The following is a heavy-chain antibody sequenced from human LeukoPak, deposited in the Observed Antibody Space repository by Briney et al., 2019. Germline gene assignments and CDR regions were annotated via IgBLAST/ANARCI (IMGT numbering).Heavy chain of an antibody. CDR2: IIPILGIA. V-gene: IGHV1-69*04. CDR3: AILTSSGWYRY. D-gene: IGHD6-19*01. J-gene: IGHJ4*02. Sequence: GASVKVSCRASGGTFSSYAISWVRQAPGQGLEWMGRIIPILGIANYAQKFQGRVTITADESTSTAYMELSSLRSEDTAVYYCAILTSSGWYRYWGQGTLVTVSS. CDR1: GGTFSSYA.